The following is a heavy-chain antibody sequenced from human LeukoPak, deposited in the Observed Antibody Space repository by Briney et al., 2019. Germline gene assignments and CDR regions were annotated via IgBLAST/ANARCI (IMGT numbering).Heavy chain of an antibody. J-gene: IGHJ6*02. V-gene: IGHV3-53*01. CDR2: LYNAGST. CDR1: VFIVSNNY. CDR3: AKSATTGRAYYFYGMDV. Sequence: GGSLRLSCVASVFIVSNNYMSWVRQAPWKGLEWLSVLYNAGSTYYADSVKGRFTISRDNSKNTLYLQMYSLRAEDTAVYYCAKSATTGRAYYFYGMDVWGQGTTVTVSS. D-gene: IGHD6-13*01.